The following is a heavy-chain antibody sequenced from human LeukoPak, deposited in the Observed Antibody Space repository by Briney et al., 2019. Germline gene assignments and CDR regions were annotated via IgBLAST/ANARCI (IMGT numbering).Heavy chain of an antibody. D-gene: IGHD3-16*02. CDR3: VKDVYDYVWGSYRHTKDY. Sequence: GRSLRLSCAASGITFSSYGMHWVRQAPGKGLEWVPVISYDGSNKYYADSVEGRFTISRDNSKNTLYLQMNSLRAEDTAVYYCVKDVYDYVWGSYRHTKDYWGQETLVTVSS. J-gene: IGHJ4*02. V-gene: IGHV3-30*18. CDR1: GITFSSYG. CDR2: ISYDGSNK.